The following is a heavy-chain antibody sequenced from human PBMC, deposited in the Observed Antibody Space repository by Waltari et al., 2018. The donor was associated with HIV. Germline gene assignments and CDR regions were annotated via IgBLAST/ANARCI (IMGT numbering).Heavy chain of an antibody. J-gene: IGHJ5*02. V-gene: IGHV4-39*01. Sequence: QLQLQGSGPGLVKSSETLSLTCTVSGGSMTSSSYYWGWIRQPPGKGLEWIGSMSYSGSTYHNPSLRSPLTISVDTSKNQFSLKLTSVTAADTAVYYCARSFSGYSNYFDPWGQGTLVTVSS. CDR2: MSYSGST. CDR1: GGSMTSSSYY. D-gene: IGHD4-4*01. CDR3: ARSFSGYSNYFDP.